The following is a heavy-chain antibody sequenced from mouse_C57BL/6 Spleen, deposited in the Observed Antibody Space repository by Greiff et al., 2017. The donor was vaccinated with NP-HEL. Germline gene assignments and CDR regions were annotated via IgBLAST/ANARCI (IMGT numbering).Heavy chain of an antibody. Sequence: EVKLQESEPELVKPGASVKISCKASGYSFTGYYMNWVKQSPEKSLEWIGEINPSTGGTTYNQKFKAKATLTVDKSSSTAYMQLKSLTSEDSAVYYCARSTTVVPPFAYWGQGTLVTVSA. D-gene: IGHD1-1*01. CDR3: ARSTTVVPPFAY. CDR1: GYSFTGYY. CDR2: INPSTGGT. J-gene: IGHJ3*01. V-gene: IGHV1-42*01.